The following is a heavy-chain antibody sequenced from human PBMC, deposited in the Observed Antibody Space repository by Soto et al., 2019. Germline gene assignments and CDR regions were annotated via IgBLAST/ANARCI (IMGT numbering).Heavy chain of an antibody. Sequence: SETLSLTCTVSGGSISSSSYYWGWIRQPPGKGLEWIGSIYYSGSTYYNPSLKSRVTISVDTSKNQFSLKLSSVTAADTAVYYCGVFDSSGYFFDYWGQGTLVTVSS. D-gene: IGHD3-22*01. CDR3: GVFDSSGYFFDY. CDR1: GGSISSSSYY. V-gene: IGHV4-39*01. CDR2: IYYSGST. J-gene: IGHJ4*02.